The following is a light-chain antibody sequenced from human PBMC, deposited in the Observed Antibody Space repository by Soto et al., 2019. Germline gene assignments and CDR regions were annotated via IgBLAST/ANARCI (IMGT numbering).Light chain of an antibody. V-gene: IGKV3-15*01. CDR2: DAS. Sequence: EIVMTQSPATLSLSPGERVTLSCRASQSLRSNLAWYQQKPGQAPRLLIYDASTRATGIPARFSGSGSGTEFTLSIISLQSEDFAVYYCQQYNNRPPWTFGQGTKVEIK. CDR3: QQYNNRPPWT. J-gene: IGKJ1*01. CDR1: QSLRSN.